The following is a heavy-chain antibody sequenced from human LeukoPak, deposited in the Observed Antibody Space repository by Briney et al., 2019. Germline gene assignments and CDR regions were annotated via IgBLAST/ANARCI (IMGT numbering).Heavy chain of an antibody. Sequence: SETLSLTCTVSGGSIRSYYWSWIRQPPGKGLEWIGYIYYSGRTNYNPSLKSRVTISVDTSKNQFSLKLSSVSAADRAVYYCASTPSGYSRRVGDYWGQRTLVTVSS. CDR2: IYYSGRT. D-gene: IGHD6-13*01. J-gene: IGHJ4*02. CDR1: GGSIRSYY. CDR3: ASTPSGYSRRVGDY. V-gene: IGHV4-59*12.